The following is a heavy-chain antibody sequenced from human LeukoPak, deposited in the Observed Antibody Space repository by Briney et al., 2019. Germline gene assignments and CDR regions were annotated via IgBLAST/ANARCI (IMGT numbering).Heavy chain of an antibody. CDR1: GFTFSSYG. CDR2: ISYDGSNK. D-gene: IGHD6-25*01. CDR3: ARDLAADIFDY. J-gene: IGHJ4*02. Sequence: GGSLRLSCAASGFTFSSYGMHWVRQAPGKGLEWVAVISYDGSNKYYADSVKGRFTISRDNSKNTLYLQMNSLRAEDTAVYYCARDLAADIFDYWGQGTLVTVSS. V-gene: IGHV3-30*03.